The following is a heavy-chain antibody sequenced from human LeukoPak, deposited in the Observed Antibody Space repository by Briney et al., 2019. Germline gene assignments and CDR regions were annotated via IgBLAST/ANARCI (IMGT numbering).Heavy chain of an antibody. Sequence: SETLSLTCTASGVSISSGSYYWSWIRQPAGKGLEWIGRIYTSGSTNYNPSLKSRVTISVDTSKNQFSLKLSSVTAADTAVYYCARVPVAGTTGGYYYYYMDVWGKGTTVTVSS. D-gene: IGHD6-19*01. CDR1: GVSISSGSYY. CDR3: ARVPVAGTTGGYYYYYMDV. CDR2: IYTSGST. J-gene: IGHJ6*03. V-gene: IGHV4-61*02.